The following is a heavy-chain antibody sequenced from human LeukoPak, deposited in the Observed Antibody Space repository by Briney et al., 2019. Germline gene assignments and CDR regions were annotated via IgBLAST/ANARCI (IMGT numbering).Heavy chain of an antibody. Sequence: SETLSLTCTVSGGSISSGGYYWSWIRQPPGKGLEWIGYIYHSGSTYYNPSLKSRVTISVDRSKNQFSLKLSSVTAADTAVYYCATKYQLLISWGQGTLVTVSS. V-gene: IGHV4-30-2*01. CDR1: GGSISSGGYY. CDR3: ATKYQLLIS. D-gene: IGHD2-2*01. J-gene: IGHJ5*02. CDR2: IYHSGST.